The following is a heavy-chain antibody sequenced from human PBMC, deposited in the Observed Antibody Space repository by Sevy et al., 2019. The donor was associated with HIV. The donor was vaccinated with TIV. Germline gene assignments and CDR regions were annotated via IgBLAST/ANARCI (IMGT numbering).Heavy chain of an antibody. CDR3: ARDDCSRTSCHGSLLY. CDR2: ISVYNVNT. D-gene: IGHD2-2*01. V-gene: IGHV1-18*01. Sequence: ASVKFSCKASGYTFTSYGISWVRQAPGQGPEWMGWISVYNVNTNYAQKLQGRVSMTTDTSTSTAYMELRSLRSDDTAVYYCARDDCSRTSCHGSLLYWGQGTLVTVSS. J-gene: IGHJ4*02. CDR1: GYTFTSYG.